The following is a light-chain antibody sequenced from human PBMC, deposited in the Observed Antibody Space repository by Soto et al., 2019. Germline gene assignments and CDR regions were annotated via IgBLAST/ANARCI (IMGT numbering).Light chain of an antibody. V-gene: IGKV1-5*03. CDR2: KAS. J-gene: IGKJ1*01. CDR3: QQYNSYST. CDR1: QSISSW. Sequence: DVVMIQSPSTLSASVGDRVTITCRASQSISSWLAWYQQKPGKAPKLLIYKASSLESGVPSRFSGSGSGTEFTLTISSLQPDDFATYYCQQYNSYSTFGQGTKV.